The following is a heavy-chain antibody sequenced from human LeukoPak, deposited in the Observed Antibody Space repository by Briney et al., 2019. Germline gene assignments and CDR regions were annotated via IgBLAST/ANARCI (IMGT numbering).Heavy chain of an antibody. J-gene: IGHJ4*02. Sequence: SETLSLTCAVYGGSFSGYYWSWVRQPPGKGLEWIWEINHSGSTNYNPSLKSRVTISVDTSKNQFSLKLSSVTAADTAVYYCARGPGFLLWGQGTLVTVSS. CDR3: ARGPGFLL. CDR1: GGSFSGYY. V-gene: IGHV4-34*01. D-gene: IGHD2/OR15-2a*01. CDR2: INHSGST.